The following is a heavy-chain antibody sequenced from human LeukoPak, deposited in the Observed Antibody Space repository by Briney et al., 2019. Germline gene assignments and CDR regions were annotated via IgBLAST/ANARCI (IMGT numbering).Heavy chain of an antibody. CDR2: IYDSGST. D-gene: IGHD3-22*01. J-gene: IGHJ3*02. CDR1: GGSIRSSYYY. V-gene: IGHV4-39*01. Sequence: RASETLSLTCTVSGGSIRSSYYYWGWIRQPPGKGLEWIGSIYDSGSTYYNPSLKSRVTISVDTSKNQFSLKLNSVTAADTAVYYCARGPFYYDSSGYYFKDAFDIWGQGTMVTVSS. CDR3: ARGPFYYDSSGYYFKDAFDI.